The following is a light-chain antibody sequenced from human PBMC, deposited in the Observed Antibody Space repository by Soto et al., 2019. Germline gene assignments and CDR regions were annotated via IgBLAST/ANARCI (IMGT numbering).Light chain of an antibody. CDR3: QQYATSPT. CDR1: QTISTTY. V-gene: IGKV3-20*01. Sequence: EIVLTQSPGTLSLSPGERATLSCRVSQTISTTYLAWYQQKPGQAPRLLIYDTSNRATGIPDRFSGSGSGADFTLTISRLEPEDVAGYYCQQYATSPTFGQGTK. J-gene: IGKJ1*01. CDR2: DTS.